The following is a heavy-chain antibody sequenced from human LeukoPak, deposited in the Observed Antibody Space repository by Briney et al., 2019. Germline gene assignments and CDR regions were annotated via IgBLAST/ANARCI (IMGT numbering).Heavy chain of an antibody. Sequence: SETLSLTCTVSGDSIISGSYYWSWIRQPAGKGLEWIGRIYSSGSSNYNPSLKSRVTISVDTSKNQFSLKLSSVTAADTAVYYCARGDFWSGYHFDYWGQGTLVTVSS. J-gene: IGHJ4*02. CDR3: ARGDFWSGYHFDY. D-gene: IGHD3-3*01. CDR2: IYSSGSS. V-gene: IGHV4-61*02. CDR1: GDSIISGSYY.